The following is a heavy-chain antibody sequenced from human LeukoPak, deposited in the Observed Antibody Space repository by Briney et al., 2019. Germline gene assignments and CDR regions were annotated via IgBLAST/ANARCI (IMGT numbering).Heavy chain of an antibody. CDR2: ISSSSSNI. CDR1: GFNFRSYS. V-gene: IGHV3-21*01. J-gene: IGHJ6*02. CDR3: ARVYSGYVRVDYYGMDV. D-gene: IGHD5-12*01. Sequence: GGSLRLSCAASGFNFRSYSMNWVRQAPGKGLEWVSSISSSSSNIYDADSVKGRFTISRDNAKNSLYLQMNSLRAEDTAVYYCARVYSGYVRVDYYGMDVWGQGTTVTVSS.